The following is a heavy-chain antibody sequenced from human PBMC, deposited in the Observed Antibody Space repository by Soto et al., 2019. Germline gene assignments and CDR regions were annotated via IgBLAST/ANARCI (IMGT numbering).Heavy chain of an antibody. V-gene: IGHV5-51*01. CDR2: IYPGDSDT. D-gene: IGHD6-13*01. J-gene: IGHJ5*02. Sequence: GESLKISCKGSGYSFTSYWIGWVRQMPGKGLEWMGIIYPGDSDTRYSPSFQGQVTISADKSISTAYLQWSSLKASDTAMYYCARSVSSSWYLVTHHPNHNWFDPWGQGTLVT. CDR1: GYSFTSYW. CDR3: ARSVSSSWYLVTHHPNHNWFDP.